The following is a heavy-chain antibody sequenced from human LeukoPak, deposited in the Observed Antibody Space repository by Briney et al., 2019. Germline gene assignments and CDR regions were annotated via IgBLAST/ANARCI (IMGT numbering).Heavy chain of an antibody. V-gene: IGHV3-30-3*01. J-gene: IGHJ4*02. CDR3: AVIVVVPAAIWFDY. D-gene: IGHD2-2*02. Sequence: GGSLRLSCAASGFTFSSYAVHWVCQAPGKGLEWVAVISYDGSNKYYADSVKGRFTISRDNSKNTLYLQMNSLRAEDTAVYYSAVIVVVPAAIWFDYWGQGTLVTVSS. CDR2: ISYDGSNK. CDR1: GFTFSSYA.